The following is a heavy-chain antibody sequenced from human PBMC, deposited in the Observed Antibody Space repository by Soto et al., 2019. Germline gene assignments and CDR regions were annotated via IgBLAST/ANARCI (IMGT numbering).Heavy chain of an antibody. Sequence: QVQLVQSGAEVKKPGASVKVSCKASGYTFTDYYIHWVRQAPGQGLEWMGWINPNSGDTNYAQKFQGWVTMTRDTSVSTVYMELGRLTTDDTAVYYCARDGNMDVRGQGTTVTVSS. CDR3: ARDGNMDV. D-gene: IGHD1-1*01. V-gene: IGHV1-2*04. CDR2: INPNSGDT. CDR1: GYTFTDYY. J-gene: IGHJ6*02.